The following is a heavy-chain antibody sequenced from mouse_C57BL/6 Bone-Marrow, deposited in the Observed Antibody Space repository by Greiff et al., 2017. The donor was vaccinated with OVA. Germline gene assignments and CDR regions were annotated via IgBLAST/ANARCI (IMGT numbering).Heavy chain of an antibody. Sequence: VKVVESGPGLVAPSQSLSITCTVSGLSLTSYGVDWVRQPPGKGLEGLGVIWGGGSTTYNSALMSRLSISKDNSKSQVFLKMNILQTDDTAMYYCAKHGSSYDWYFDVWGTGTTVTVSS. V-gene: IGHV2-9*01. D-gene: IGHD1-1*01. J-gene: IGHJ1*03. CDR1: GLSLTSYG. CDR2: IWGGGST. CDR3: AKHGSSYDWYFDV.